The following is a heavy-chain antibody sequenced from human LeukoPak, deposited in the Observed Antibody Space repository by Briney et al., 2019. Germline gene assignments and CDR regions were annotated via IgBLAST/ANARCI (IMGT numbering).Heavy chain of an antibody. Sequence: PSETLSLTCAVYGGSFSGYYWSWIRQPPGKGLEWIGEINHSGSTNYNPSLKSRLTITVKTYKNQFSLQLSHVTTADAAVDYYCRGTAMVTYSAFDIWGQATMVTVSS. J-gene: IGHJ3*02. D-gene: IGHD5-18*01. CDR1: GGSFSGYY. CDR3: CRGTAMVTYSAFDI. CDR2: INHSGST. V-gene: IGHV4-34*01.